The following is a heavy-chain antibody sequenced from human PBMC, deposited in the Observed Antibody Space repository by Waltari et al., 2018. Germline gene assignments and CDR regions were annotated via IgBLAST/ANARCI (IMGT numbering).Heavy chain of an antibody. J-gene: IGHJ3*02. D-gene: IGHD6-19*01. Sequence: QVQLQESGPGLVKPSQTLSLTCTVSGGSISSGSYYWSWIRQPAGKGLEWIGYIYTSGSTNYNPSLKSRVTISVDTSKNQFSLKLSSVTAADTAVYYCARVGGSSGWYEVVAFDIWGQGTMVTVSS. CDR1: GGSISSGSYY. V-gene: IGHV4-61*09. CDR3: ARVGGSSGWYEVVAFDI. CDR2: IYTSGST.